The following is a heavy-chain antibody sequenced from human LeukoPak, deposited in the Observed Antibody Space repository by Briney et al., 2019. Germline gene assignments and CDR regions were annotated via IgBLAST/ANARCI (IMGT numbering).Heavy chain of an antibody. CDR1: GGSISSSSYY. J-gene: IGHJ4*02. CDR2: INYSGST. Sequence: SETPSLTCTVSGGSISSSSYYWGWIRQPPGKGLEWIGSINYSGSTYYNPSLKSRVTISVDRSKNQFSLKLSSATAADTAVYYCARGHGGWPFDYWGQGTLVTVSS. D-gene: IGHD6-19*01. CDR3: ARGHGGWPFDY. V-gene: IGHV4-39*07.